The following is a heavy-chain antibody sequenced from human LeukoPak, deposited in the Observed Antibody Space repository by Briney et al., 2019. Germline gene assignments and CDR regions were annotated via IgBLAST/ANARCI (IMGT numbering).Heavy chain of an antibody. V-gene: IGHV4-34*01. J-gene: IGHJ5*02. D-gene: IGHD3-10*01. Sequence: SETLSLTCAVFGGSFSGYYWTWVRQAPGKGLEWIGEINESGTTNYNASLNNRVTISVDTSKNQFSLKLTSLTAADTAVFYCARALMTLVRGVPRTTWFHPWGQGTLVTVAS. CDR3: ARALMTLVRGVPRTTWFHP. CDR2: INESGTT. CDR1: GGSFSGYY.